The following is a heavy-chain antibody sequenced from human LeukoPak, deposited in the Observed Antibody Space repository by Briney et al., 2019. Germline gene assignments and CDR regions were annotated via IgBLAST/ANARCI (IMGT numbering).Heavy chain of an antibody. J-gene: IGHJ4*02. CDR1: GGSISSSNW. Sequence: PSETLSLTCAVSGGSISSSNWWSWVRQPPGKGLEWIGEIYHSGSTNYNPSLKSRVTISVDKSKNQFSLKLSSVTAADTAAYYCATGRYSSGWYVFDYWGQGTLVTVSS. V-gene: IGHV4-4*02. CDR2: IYHSGST. CDR3: ATGRYSSGWYVFDY. D-gene: IGHD6-19*01.